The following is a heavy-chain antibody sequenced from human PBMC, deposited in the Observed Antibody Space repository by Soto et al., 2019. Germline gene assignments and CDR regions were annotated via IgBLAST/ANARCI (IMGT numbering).Heavy chain of an antibody. V-gene: IGHV4-34*01. J-gene: IGHJ4*02. CDR3: ARGYSGYDLMGYFDY. D-gene: IGHD5-12*01. CDR2: INHSGST. Sequence: SETLSLTCAVYGGSFSGYYWSWIRQPPGKGLEWIGEINHSGSTNYNPSLKSRVTISVDTSKNQFSLKLSSVTAADTAVYYCARGYSGYDLMGYFDYWGQGTLVTVS. CDR1: GGSFSGYY.